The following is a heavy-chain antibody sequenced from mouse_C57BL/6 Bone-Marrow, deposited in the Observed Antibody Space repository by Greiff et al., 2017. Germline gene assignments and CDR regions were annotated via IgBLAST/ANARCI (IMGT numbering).Heavy chain of an antibody. CDR2: IDPENGDT. CDR3: TRRLLRFDY. D-gene: IGHD1-1*01. CDR1: GFNIKDDY. V-gene: IGHV14-4*01. J-gene: IGHJ2*01. Sequence: VQLQQSGAELVMPGASVKLSCTASGFNIKDDYMHWVKQRPEQGLEWIGWIDPENGDTEYASKFQGKATITADTSSNTAYLQLSSLTSEDTAVYYCTRRLLRFDYWGQGTTLTVSS.